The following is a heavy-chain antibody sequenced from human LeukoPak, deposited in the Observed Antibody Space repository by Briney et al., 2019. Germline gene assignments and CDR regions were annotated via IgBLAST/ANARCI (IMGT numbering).Heavy chain of an antibody. J-gene: IGHJ4*02. CDR3: AKGSRGFWSGYYDY. CDR1: GGSISSGSYY. V-gene: IGHV4-61*02. D-gene: IGHD3-3*01. Sequence: PSQTLSLTCTVSGGSISSGSYYWSWIRQPAGKGLEWIGRIYTSGSTNYNPSLKSRVTISVDTFKNQFSLKLSSVTAADTAVYYCAKGSRGFWSGYYDYWGQGTLVTVSS. CDR2: IYTSGST.